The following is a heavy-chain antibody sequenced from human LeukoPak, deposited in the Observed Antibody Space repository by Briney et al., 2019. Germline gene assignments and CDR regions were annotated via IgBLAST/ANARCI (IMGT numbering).Heavy chain of an antibody. CDR2: INHSGST. D-gene: IGHD3-22*01. CDR3: ARGYRLRIGGSGYLGY. Sequence: SQTLSLTCTVSGDSITSGRYYWSWIRQPPGKGLEWIGEINHSGSTNYNPSLKSRVTISVDTSKNQFSLKLSSVTAADTAVYYCARGYRLRIGGSGYLGYWGQGTLVTVSS. V-gene: IGHV4-39*07. CDR1: GDSITSGRYY. J-gene: IGHJ4*02.